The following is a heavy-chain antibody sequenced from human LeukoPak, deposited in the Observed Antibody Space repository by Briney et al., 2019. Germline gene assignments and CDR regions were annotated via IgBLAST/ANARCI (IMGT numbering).Heavy chain of an antibody. Sequence: GGSLRLSCSASGYTFSRYAMHWVRQAPGKGLEYVSGINDNGGRTHYGDSVKGRFSISRDNSKNTLHLQMSTLRAEDTALYYCVKDVGGSYAYDYWGQGILVTVAS. CDR1: GYTFSRYA. CDR2: INDNGGRT. CDR3: VKDVGGSYAYDY. D-gene: IGHD1-26*01. J-gene: IGHJ4*02. V-gene: IGHV3-64D*09.